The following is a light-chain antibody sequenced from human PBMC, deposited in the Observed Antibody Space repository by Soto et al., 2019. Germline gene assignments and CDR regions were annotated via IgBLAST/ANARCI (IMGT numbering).Light chain of an antibody. J-gene: IGKJ4*01. CDR2: AAS. V-gene: IGKV1-12*01. CDR3: QPANSFPLT. CDR1: QSISSW. Sequence: DIQMTQSPSSVSASVGDRVTLTCRTSQSISSWLVCYQQKPGKAPRLFLYAASSLQSGVPSRFSGSGSGTDFTLTISSVQPEDFATYYCQPANSFPLTFGEGTKVEIK.